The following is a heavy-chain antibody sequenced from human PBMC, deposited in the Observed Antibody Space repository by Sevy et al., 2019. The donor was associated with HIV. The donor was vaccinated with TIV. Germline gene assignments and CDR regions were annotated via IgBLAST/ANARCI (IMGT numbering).Heavy chain of an antibody. J-gene: IGHJ3*02. CDR2: IKSKTDGGTT. CDR1: GFTFSNAW. CDR3: TTDPARMGYLDAFDI. Sequence: GGSLRLSVAASGFTFSNAWMSWVRQAPGKGLEWVGRIKSKTDGGTTDYPAPVKGRFTISRDDSKNTLYLQMNSLKTEDTAVYYCTTDPARMGYLDAFDIWGQGTMVTVSS. V-gene: IGHV3-15*01. D-gene: IGHD2-15*01.